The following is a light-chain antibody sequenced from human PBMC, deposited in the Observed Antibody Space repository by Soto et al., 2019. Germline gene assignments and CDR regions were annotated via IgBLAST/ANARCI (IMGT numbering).Light chain of an antibody. CDR2: NTN. Sequence: QTVVTQEPSISVSPGRTVTFTCGLNSGSVSSDYYPSWYQQTPGQAPRTLVYNTNTRSSGVPDRFSGSILGNKAALTITGAQAEDESNYYCLLYMRTGMVFGGGTQLTVL. V-gene: IGLV8-61*01. J-gene: IGLJ3*02. CDR1: SGSVSSDYY. CDR3: LLYMRTGMV.